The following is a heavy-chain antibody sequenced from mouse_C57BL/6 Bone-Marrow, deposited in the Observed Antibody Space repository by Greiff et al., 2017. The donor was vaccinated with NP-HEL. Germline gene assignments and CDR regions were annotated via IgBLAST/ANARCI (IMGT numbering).Heavy chain of an antibody. CDR2: FYPGSGSI. V-gene: IGHV1-62-2*01. Sequence: QVQLKESGAELVKPGASVKLSCKASGYTFTEYTIHWVKQRSGQGLEWIGWFYPGSGSIKYNERFKDKATLTADKSSSTVYMELSRLTSEDSAVYFCARHEMGYGKFAYWGQGTLVTVSA. CDR3: ARHEMGYGKFAY. D-gene: IGHD2-10*02. J-gene: IGHJ3*01. CDR1: GYTFTEYT.